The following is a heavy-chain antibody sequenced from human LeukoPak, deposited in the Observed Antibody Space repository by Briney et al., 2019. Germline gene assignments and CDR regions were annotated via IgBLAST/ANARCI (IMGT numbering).Heavy chain of an antibody. CDR2: ISYDGSNK. D-gene: IGHD1-26*01. V-gene: IGHV3-30*04. CDR1: GFTFSSYA. CDR3: ARDLVGFDP. J-gene: IGHJ5*02. Sequence: PGGSLRLSCAASGFTFSSYAMHWVRQAPGKGLEWVAVISYDGSNKYYADSVKGRLTISRDNSKNTLYLQMNSLRAEDTAVYYCARDLVGFDPWGQGTLVTVSS.